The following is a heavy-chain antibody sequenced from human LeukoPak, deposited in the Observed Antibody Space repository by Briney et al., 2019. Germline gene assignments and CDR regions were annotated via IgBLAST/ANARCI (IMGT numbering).Heavy chain of an antibody. CDR2: TYSGGST. V-gene: IGHV3-53*01. Sequence: QSGGSLRLSCAASGFTVSSNYMSWVRQAPGKGLEWVSVTYSGGSTYYADSVKGRFTISRDNSKNTLYLQMNSLRAEDTAVYYCAREGRISRTKWHYYYYGMDVWGQGTTVTVSS. CDR1: GFTVSSNY. D-gene: IGHD3-10*01. J-gene: IGHJ6*02. CDR3: AREGRISRTKWHYYYYGMDV.